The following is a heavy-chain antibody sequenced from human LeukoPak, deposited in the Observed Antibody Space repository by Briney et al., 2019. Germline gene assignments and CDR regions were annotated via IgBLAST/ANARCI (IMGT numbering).Heavy chain of an antibody. CDR3: ARVPYDSSGYPYFDY. J-gene: IGHJ4*02. Sequence: SETLSLTCTVSGDSISSSYWSWIRQPPGKGLEWIGYIYYSGSTNYNPSLKSRVNISVDTSKNQFSLKLSSVSAADTAVYYCARVPYDSSGYPYFDYWGQGTLVTVSS. CDR2: IYYSGST. V-gene: IGHV4-59*01. D-gene: IGHD3-22*01. CDR1: GDSISSSY.